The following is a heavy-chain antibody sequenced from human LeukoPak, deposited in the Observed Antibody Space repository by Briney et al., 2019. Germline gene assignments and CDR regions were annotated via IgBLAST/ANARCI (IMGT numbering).Heavy chain of an antibody. CDR2: IYTGGST. J-gene: IGHJ3*02. D-gene: IGHD2-2*01. V-gene: IGHV3-53*01. CDR3: ARSYCSSTGCPDAFDI. CDR1: GFTFSSNY. Sequence: GGSLRLSCAVSGFTFSSNYMNWVRQAAGRGLKWVSVIYTGGSTYYADYVRGRFTISRDKTKTSLYLQMNSLGAEDTAVYFCARSYCSSTGCPDAFDIWGQGTMVTVSS.